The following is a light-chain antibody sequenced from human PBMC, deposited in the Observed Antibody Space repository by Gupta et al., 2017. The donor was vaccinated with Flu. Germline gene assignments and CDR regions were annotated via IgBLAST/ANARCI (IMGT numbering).Light chain of an antibody. CDR2: WAS. Sequence: DIVMTQSPDSLAVSLGERATINCKSSQSILYSSNNKIYLAWYQQKPGQRPKLIINWASTRESGVPDRFVGSGSGRDFTLTISSLQAEDVAVYYCQQWDNTPYDFGEGTKMEIK. CDR3: QQWDNTPYD. V-gene: IGKV4-1*01. CDR1: QSILYSSNNKIY. J-gene: IGKJ2*01.